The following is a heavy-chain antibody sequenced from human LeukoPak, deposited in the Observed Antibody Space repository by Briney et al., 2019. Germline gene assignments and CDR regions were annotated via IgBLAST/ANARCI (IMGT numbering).Heavy chain of an antibody. CDR1: GFTFSSYA. J-gene: IGHJ4*02. Sequence: GGSLRLSCAASGFTFSSYAMSWVRQAPGKGLEWVSAISGSGGSTYYADSVKGRFTISRDNSKNTLYLQMNSLRAEDTAVYYCAKDPVPGYSSGRYNYFDYWGQGTLVTVSS. CDR3: AKDPVPGYSSGRYNYFDY. D-gene: IGHD6-19*01. CDR2: ISGSGGST. V-gene: IGHV3-23*01.